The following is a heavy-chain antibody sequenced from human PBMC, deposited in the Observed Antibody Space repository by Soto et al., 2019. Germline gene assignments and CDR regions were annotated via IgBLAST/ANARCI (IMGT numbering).Heavy chain of an antibody. CDR1: GYTFTSYA. Sequence: ASVKVSCKASGYTFTSYAMHWVLQAPGQMLEWMGWINAGNGNTKYSQKFQGRVTITRDTSASTAYMELRSLRSDDTAVYYCARGEGYSYGRYYYYYYGMDVWGQGTTVTVSS. CDR3: ARGEGYSYGRYYYYYYGMDV. CDR2: INAGNGNT. D-gene: IGHD5-18*01. V-gene: IGHV1-3*01. J-gene: IGHJ6*02.